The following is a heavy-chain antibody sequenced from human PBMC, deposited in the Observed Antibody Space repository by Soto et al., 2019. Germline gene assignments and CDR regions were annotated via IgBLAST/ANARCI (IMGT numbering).Heavy chain of an antibody. CDR1: GGTFSSYT. V-gene: IGHV1-69*08. J-gene: IGHJ3*02. CDR3: ARDDGSESYYQGAAFDI. D-gene: IGHD3-10*01. CDR2: IIPILCIA. Sequence: QVQLVQSGAEVKKPGSSVKVSCKASGGTFSSYTISWVRQAPGQGLEWMGRIIPILCIANYAQKYKGRVTITADKSTSTAYMELSSLRYEDKAVYYCARDDGSESYYQGAAFDIWGQGTMVTVSS.